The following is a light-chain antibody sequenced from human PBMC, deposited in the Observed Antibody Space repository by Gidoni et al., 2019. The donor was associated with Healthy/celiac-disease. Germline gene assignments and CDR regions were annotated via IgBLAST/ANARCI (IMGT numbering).Light chain of an antibody. CDR1: QSLLHSNGYNY. CDR3: MQALQTPWT. J-gene: IGKJ1*01. V-gene: IGKV2-28*01. CDR2: LGS. Sequence: ESVMSQSPLYLPVTPGEPASISCRSSQSLLHSNGYNYLDWYLQKPGRSQQLLIYLGSNRASGVPDRFSGSGSGTDFTLKISRVEAEDVGVYCCMQALQTPWTFGQGTKVEIK.